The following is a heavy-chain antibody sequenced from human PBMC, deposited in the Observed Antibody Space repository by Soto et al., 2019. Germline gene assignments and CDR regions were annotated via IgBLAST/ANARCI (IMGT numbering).Heavy chain of an antibody. CDR1: GYSFTSYW. V-gene: IGHV5-10-1*01. CDR2: IDPSDSYT. CDR3: ARHLNSYGFAVGMDV. Sequence: GESLKISCKGSGYSFTSYWISWVRQMPGKGLERMGRIDPSDSYTNYSPSFQGHVTISADKSISTAYLQWSSLKASDTAMYYCARHLNSYGFAVGMDVWGQGTTVTVSS. J-gene: IGHJ6*02. D-gene: IGHD5-18*01.